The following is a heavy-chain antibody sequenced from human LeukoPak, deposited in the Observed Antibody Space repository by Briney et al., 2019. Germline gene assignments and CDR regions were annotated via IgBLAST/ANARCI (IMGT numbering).Heavy chain of an antibody. J-gene: IGHJ3*02. V-gene: IGHV1-69*05. Sequence: ASVKVSCKASGGTFCSYAITWVRQAPGQGLEWMGRIIPIFGTASYAKKFQGRVTITTDESTSTAYMELSSLRSEDTAVYYCARERTMIVAAFDIWGQGTMVTVSS. CDR3: ARERTMIVAAFDI. CDR1: GGTFCSYA. D-gene: IGHD3-22*01. CDR2: IIPIFGTA.